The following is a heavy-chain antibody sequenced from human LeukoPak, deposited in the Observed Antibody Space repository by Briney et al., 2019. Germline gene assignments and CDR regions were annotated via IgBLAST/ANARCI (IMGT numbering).Heavy chain of an antibody. V-gene: IGHV3-21*01. CDR1: GFTFSSYS. Sequence: GGSLRLSFAASGFTFSSYSMNWVRQAPGKGLEWVSSISSSSSYIYYADSVKGRFTISRDNAKNSLYLQMNSLRAEDTAVYYCARLYSGYDAFDYWGQGTLVTVSS. CDR3: ARLYSGYDAFDY. CDR2: ISSSSSYI. D-gene: IGHD5-12*01. J-gene: IGHJ4*02.